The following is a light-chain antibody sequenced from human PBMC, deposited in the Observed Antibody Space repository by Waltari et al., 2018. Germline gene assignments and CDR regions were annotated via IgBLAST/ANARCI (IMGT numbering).Light chain of an antibody. J-gene: IGKJ1*01. CDR3: QHYLRLPVT. CDR2: GAS. V-gene: IGKV3-20*01. Sequence: EIVLTQSPGTLSLSLGESATASFRASQRVSRALAWYQQKPGQAPRLLIYGASTRATGIPDRFSGSGSGTDFSLTISRLEPDDFAVYYCQHYLRLPVTFGQGTTVEI. CDR1: QRVSRA.